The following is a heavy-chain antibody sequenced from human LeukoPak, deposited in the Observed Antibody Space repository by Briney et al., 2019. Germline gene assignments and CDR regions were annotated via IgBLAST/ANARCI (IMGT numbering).Heavy chain of an antibody. J-gene: IGHJ4*02. Sequence: GGSLRLSCAASGFTFSSYAMSWARQAPGKGLEWVSDNSCSGGSTYYADSVKGRFTISRDNSKNTLYLQMNSLRAEDTDVYYCARGFQWEPPRWGQGTLVTVSS. CDR1: GFTFSSYA. D-gene: IGHD1-26*01. CDR3: ARGFQWEPPR. V-gene: IGHV3-23*01. CDR2: NSCSGGST.